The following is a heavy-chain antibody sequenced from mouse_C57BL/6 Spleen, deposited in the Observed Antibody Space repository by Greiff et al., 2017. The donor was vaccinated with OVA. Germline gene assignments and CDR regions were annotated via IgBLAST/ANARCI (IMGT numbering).Heavy chain of an antibody. CDR1: GFTFSDYG. CDR3: ARHPNWFDY. J-gene: IGHJ2*01. CDR2: ISYLVYSL. Sequence: EVQVVESGGGLVQPGGSLKLSCAASGFTFSDYGMAWVRQAPRKGPEWVAFISYLVYSLYYADTVTGRFTISRENAKNTLYLEMSRLRSEDTAMYYWARHPNWFDYWGQGTTLTVTS. V-gene: IGHV5-15*01. D-gene: IGHD4-1*02.